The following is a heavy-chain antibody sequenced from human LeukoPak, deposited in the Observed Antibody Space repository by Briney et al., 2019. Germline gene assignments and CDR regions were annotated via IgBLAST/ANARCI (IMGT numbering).Heavy chain of an antibody. CDR1: GGSISSSSYY. J-gene: IGHJ4*02. V-gene: IGHV4-39*07. CDR3: AREVRQQLYSHYFDY. Sequence: SSETLSLTCTVSGGSISSSSYYWGWIRQPPGKGLEWIGSIYYSGSTYYNPSLKSRVTISVDTSKNQFSLKLSSVTAADTAVYYCAREVRQQLYSHYFDYWGQGTLVTVSS. D-gene: IGHD6-13*01. CDR2: IYYSGST.